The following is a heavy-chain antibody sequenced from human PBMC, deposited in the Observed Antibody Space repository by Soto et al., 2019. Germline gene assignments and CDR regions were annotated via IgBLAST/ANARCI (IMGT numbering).Heavy chain of an antibody. D-gene: IGHD3-22*01. Sequence: PSETLSLTCAVSGGSISSGGYSWSWIRQPPGKGLEWIGYIYHSGSTYYNPSLKSRVTISVDRSKNQFSLKLSSVTAADTAVYYCARYDSRAYDAFDIWGQGTMVTVSS. CDR2: IYHSGST. CDR1: GGSISSGGYS. CDR3: ARYDSRAYDAFDI. V-gene: IGHV4-30-2*01. J-gene: IGHJ3*02.